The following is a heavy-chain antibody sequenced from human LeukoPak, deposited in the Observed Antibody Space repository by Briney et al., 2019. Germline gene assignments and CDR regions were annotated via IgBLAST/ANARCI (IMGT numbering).Heavy chain of an antibody. Sequence: GGSLRLSCAASGFTFSGYWMAWVRQAPGMRPGWVANIKQDGSEKYYVDSVKGRFTISRDNAKNSLYLQMNSLRAEDTAVYYCARDRAMVVDTTYYYYYGMDVWGQGTTVTVSS. J-gene: IGHJ6*02. V-gene: IGHV3-7*03. D-gene: IGHD3-22*01. CDR2: IKQDGSEK. CDR3: ARDRAMVVDTTYYYYYGMDV. CDR1: GFTFSGYW.